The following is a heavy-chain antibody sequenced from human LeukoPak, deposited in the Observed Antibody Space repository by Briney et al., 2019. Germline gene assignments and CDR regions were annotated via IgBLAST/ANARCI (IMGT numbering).Heavy chain of an antibody. D-gene: IGHD2-2*01. V-gene: IGHV1-69*04. Sequence: ASVKVSCKASGGTFSSYAISWVRQAPGQGLEWMGRIIPILGIANYAQKFQGRVTITADKSTSTAYMELSSLRSEDTAVYYCARELGCSSTSCHKKQYWFDPWGQGTLVTVFS. CDR1: GGTFSSYA. J-gene: IGHJ5*02. CDR3: ARELGCSSTSCHKKQYWFDP. CDR2: IIPILGIA.